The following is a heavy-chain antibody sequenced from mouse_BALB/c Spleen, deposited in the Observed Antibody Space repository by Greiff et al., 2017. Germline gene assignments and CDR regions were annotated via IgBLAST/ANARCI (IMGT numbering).Heavy chain of an antibody. CDR3: ARGLRDYFDY. D-gene: IGHD1-1*01. CDR2: IYPGDGDT. CDR1: GYAFSSSW. V-gene: IGHV1-82*01. J-gene: IGHJ2*01. Sequence: VQLQQSGPELVKPGASVKISCKASGYAFSSSWMNWVKQRPGQGLEWIGRIYPGDGDTNYNGKFKGKATLTADKSSSTAYMQLSSLTSVDSAVYFCARGLRDYFDYWGQGTTLTVSS.